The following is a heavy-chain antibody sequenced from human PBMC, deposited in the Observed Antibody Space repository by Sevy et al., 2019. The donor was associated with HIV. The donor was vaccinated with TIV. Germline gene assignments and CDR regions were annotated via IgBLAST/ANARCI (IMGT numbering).Heavy chain of an antibody. CDR3: ATGVGGPGVIVTCGGVKYAFNI. CDR1: GGSISSGDYY. Sequence: SESLSLTCTVSGGSISSGDYYWSWIRQTPGKGLEWIGYIYYSGTAYYNPSLRSPISISVDTSKNHFSLKLSSGTATNTGVYYCATGVGGPGVIVTCGGVKYAFNIWGQGTMVTVSS. D-gene: IGHD3-16*01. J-gene: IGHJ3*02. V-gene: IGHV4-30-4*02. CDR2: IYYSGTA.